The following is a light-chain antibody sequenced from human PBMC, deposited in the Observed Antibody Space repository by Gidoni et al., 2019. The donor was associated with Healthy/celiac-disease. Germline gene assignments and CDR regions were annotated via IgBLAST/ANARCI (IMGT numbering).Light chain of an antibody. J-gene: IGLJ3*02. CDR3: GTWDSSLSAWV. CDR1: SSNIGNND. Sequence: QSVLTQPPSVSAAPGQKVTISCSGSSSNIGNNDVSWYQQLPGTAPKLLMYDNNKRPSGIPDRFSGSKAGTSATLGITGLQTGDEADYYCGTWDSSLSAWVFGGGTKLTVL. V-gene: IGLV1-51*01. CDR2: DNN.